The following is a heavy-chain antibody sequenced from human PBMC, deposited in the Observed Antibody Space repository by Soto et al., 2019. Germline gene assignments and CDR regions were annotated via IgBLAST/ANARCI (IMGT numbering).Heavy chain of an antibody. CDR2: ISSNGGST. J-gene: IGHJ1*01. V-gene: IGHV3-64D*08. CDR3: VKDHIAAAGPAEYFPH. D-gene: IGHD6-13*01. CDR1: GFTFSSYA. Sequence: GGSLRLSCSASGFTFSSYAMHWVRQAPGKGLEYVSAISSNGGSTYYADSVKGRFTISRDNSKNTLYLQMSSLRAEDTAVYYCVKDHIAAAGPAEYFPHWGQGTLVTVSS.